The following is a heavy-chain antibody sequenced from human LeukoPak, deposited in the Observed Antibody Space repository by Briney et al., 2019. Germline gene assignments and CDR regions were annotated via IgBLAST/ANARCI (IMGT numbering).Heavy chain of an antibody. J-gene: IGHJ4*02. D-gene: IGHD2-2*01. CDR2: IIPIFGTA. CDR1: GGTFSSYA. CDR3: GLGYCSSTSCPEKD. V-gene: IGHV1-69*05. Sequence: ASVKVSCKASGGTFSSYAISWVRQAPGQGLEWMGGIIPIFGTANYAQKFQGRVTITTDESTSTAYMELSSLRSEDTAVYYCGLGYCSSTSCPEKDWGQGTLVTVSS.